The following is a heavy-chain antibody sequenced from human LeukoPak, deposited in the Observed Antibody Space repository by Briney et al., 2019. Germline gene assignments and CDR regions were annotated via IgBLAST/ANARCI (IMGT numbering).Heavy chain of an antibody. Sequence: GESLKISCKGSGYSFPNYWIGWVRQMPGKGLEWMGIIYPGDSHTRYSPSFQDQVTISADKSISTAYLQWSSLKASDTPMYYCARGPYAYTSSATLGSYNWFDPWGQGSLVTVSS. CDR2: IYPGDSHT. CDR3: ARGPYAYTSSATLGSYNWFDP. V-gene: IGHV5-51*01. CDR1: GYSFPNYW. D-gene: IGHD2-2*02. J-gene: IGHJ5*02.